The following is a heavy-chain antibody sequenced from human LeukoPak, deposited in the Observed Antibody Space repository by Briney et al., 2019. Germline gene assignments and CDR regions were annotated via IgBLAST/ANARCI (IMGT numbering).Heavy chain of an antibody. CDR3: ARETVGAQGRFDY. Sequence: SVKVSCKASGGTFSRYGISWVRQAPGQGLEWMGGIIPIFGSPNYARKFQGRVTIIADESTSTAYMELSSLRSEDTAVYYCARETVGAQGRFDYWGQGTLVTVSS. CDR2: IIPIFGSP. D-gene: IGHD1-26*01. CDR1: GGTFSRYG. J-gene: IGHJ4*02. V-gene: IGHV1-69*13.